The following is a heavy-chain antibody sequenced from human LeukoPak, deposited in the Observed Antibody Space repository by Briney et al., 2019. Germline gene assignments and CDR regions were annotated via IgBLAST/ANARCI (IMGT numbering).Heavy chain of an antibody. CDR3: ARNKAQQLVRQGYYFDY. V-gene: IGHV1-18*01. D-gene: IGHD6-13*01. Sequence: GASVKVSCKASGYTFTSYGISWVRQAPGQGLEWMGWISAYNGNTNYAQKLRGRVTMTTDTSTSTAYMELRSLRSDDTAVYYCARNKAQQLVRQGYYFDYWGQGTLVTVSS. CDR1: GYTFTSYG. J-gene: IGHJ4*02. CDR2: ISAYNGNT.